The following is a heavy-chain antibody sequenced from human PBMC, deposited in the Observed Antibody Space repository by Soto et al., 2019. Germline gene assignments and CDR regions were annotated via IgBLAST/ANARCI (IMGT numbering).Heavy chain of an antibody. J-gene: IGHJ4*02. V-gene: IGHV3-21*01. CDR2: ISSSSSYI. Sequence: PGGSLRLSCAVSGFTFSDYSMNWVRQAPGKGLEWVSSISSSSSYIYYADSVKGRFTISRDNAKNSLYLQMNSLRAEDTAVYYCAKIGGYSYNFDYWGQGTLVTVSS. CDR3: AKIGGYSYNFDY. D-gene: IGHD5-18*01. CDR1: GFTFSDYS.